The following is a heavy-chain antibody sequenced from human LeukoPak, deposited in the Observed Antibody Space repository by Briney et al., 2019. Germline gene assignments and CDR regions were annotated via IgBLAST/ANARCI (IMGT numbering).Heavy chain of an antibody. CDR2: IYYSGST. CDR1: GGSISSSSYY. Sequence: ASETLSLTCTVSGGSISSSSYYWGWIRQPPGKGLEWIGSIYYSGSTYYNPSLKSRVTISVDTSKNQFSLKLSSVTAADTAVYYCARLGCGTDYWGQGTLVTVSS. D-gene: IGHD2-15*01. J-gene: IGHJ4*02. V-gene: IGHV4-39*01. CDR3: ARLGCGTDY.